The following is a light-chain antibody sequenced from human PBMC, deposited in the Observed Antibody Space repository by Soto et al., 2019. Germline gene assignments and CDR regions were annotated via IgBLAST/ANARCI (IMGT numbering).Light chain of an antibody. Sequence: QSVLTQPPSVSGAPGQRVTISCTGNSSNIGAGYYVHWYQQLPGTAPKLLIYGNTNRPSGVPDRFSGSKSGTSASLAITGLQAEDEADYYCQSYDNSLSGSDVFGTGTKLTVL. CDR1: SSNIGAGYY. CDR3: QSYDNSLSGSDV. V-gene: IGLV1-40*01. J-gene: IGLJ1*01. CDR2: GNT.